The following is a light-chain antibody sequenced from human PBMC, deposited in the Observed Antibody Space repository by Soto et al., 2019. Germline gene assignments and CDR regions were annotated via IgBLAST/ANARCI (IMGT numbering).Light chain of an antibody. CDR2: EVR. J-gene: IGLJ3*02. Sequence: QSALTQPASVSGSAGQSITISCSGTMRDVGAYNLVSWYQQHPGTAPKLIIYEVRNRPSGISSRFSGSRSGNTASLTISGLQPEDEGDNYCSAYTARSTLVFGGGTKVTV. V-gene: IGLV2-14*01. CDR1: MRDVGAYNL. CDR3: SAYTARSTLV.